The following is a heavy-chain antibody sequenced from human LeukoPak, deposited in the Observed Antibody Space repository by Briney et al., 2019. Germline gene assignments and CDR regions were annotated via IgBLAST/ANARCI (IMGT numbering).Heavy chain of an antibody. CDR1: GYTFTGYY. J-gene: IGHJ6*02. CDR3: ARVPGGLDTAMVYGMDV. V-gene: IGHV1-2*04. Sequence: ASVKVSCKASGYTFTGYYMHWVRQAPGQGLEWMGWINPNSGGTNYAQKFQGWVTMTRDTSISTAYMELSRLRSDDTAVYYCARVPGGLDTAMVYGMDVWGQGTTVTVSS. D-gene: IGHD5-18*01. CDR2: INPNSGGT.